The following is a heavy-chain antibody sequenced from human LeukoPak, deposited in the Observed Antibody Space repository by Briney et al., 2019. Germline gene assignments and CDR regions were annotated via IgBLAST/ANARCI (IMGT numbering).Heavy chain of an antibody. V-gene: IGHV3-30-3*01. J-gene: IGHJ4*02. D-gene: IGHD6-6*01. CDR1: GFTFNDYA. Sequence: PGGSLRLSCAAFGFTFNDYAMHWVRQAPGKGLEWVAVISFDGTNKYYADSVKGRFTISRDNSKNTLYLQMNSLRAEDTAVYYCAKDRAYSSSSFFDYWGQGTLVTVSS. CDR2: ISFDGTNK. CDR3: AKDRAYSSSSFFDY.